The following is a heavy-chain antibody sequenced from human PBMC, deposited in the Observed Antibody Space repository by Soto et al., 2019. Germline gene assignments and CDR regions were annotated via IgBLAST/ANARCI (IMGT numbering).Heavy chain of an antibody. V-gene: IGHV1-2*02. Sequence: ASVKVSCKASGYTFTGYYMHWVRQAPGQGLEWMGWINPNSGGTNYAQKFQGRVTMTRDTSISTAHMELSRLRSDDTAVYYCARDLDGSRSYYPDYWGTGTLVPFSS. D-gene: IGHD3-10*01. CDR1: GYTFTGYY. CDR2: INPNSGGT. J-gene: IGHJ4*02. CDR3: ARDLDGSRSYYPDY.